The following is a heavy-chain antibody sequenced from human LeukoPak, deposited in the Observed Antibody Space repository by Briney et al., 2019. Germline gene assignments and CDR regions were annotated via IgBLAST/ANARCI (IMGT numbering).Heavy chain of an antibody. Sequence: GGSLRLSCAASGFTFSNYWMSWVRQAPGKGLEWVAIIKEDGNKKDYVDSVKGRFTISRDNAENSLYLQVNSLRAEDTAVYYCARVYSSSSGKNAFDIWGQGTMVTVSS. CDR1: GFTFSNYW. CDR3: ARVYSSSSGKNAFDI. V-gene: IGHV3-7*03. CDR2: IKEDGNKK. D-gene: IGHD6-6*01. J-gene: IGHJ3*02.